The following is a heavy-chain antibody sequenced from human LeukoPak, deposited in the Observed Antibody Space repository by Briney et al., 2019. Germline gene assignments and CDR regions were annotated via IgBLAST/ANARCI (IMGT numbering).Heavy chain of an antibody. D-gene: IGHD6-19*01. J-gene: IGHJ5*02. CDR3: ARGRGSGHKENWFDP. CDR2: VSGSGGFT. CDR1: GFTFAKYA. V-gene: IGHV3-23*01. Sequence: GGSLRLSCAASGFTFAKYAMSWVRQAPGKGLEWVSGVSGSGGFTYYADSVKGRFTISRDNSKNTLYMQMSSLRSEDTAVYYCARGRGSGHKENWFDPWGQGTLVTVSS.